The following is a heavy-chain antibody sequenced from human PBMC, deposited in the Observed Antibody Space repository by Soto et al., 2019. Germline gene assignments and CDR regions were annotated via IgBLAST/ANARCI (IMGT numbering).Heavy chain of an antibody. CDR3: AREGLLLLPDY. D-gene: IGHD3-22*01. CDR2: IGTYNLNT. J-gene: IGHJ4*02. CDR1: GYDFTTYA. Sequence: GGSVKVSCKASGYDFTTYALSWVRQAPGQGLEWLGWIGTYNLNTRYAQKLQGRVTMTADTSTSTVYMQLGSLTSDDTAVYYCAREGLLLLPDYWGQGTLVTVSS. V-gene: IGHV1-18*01.